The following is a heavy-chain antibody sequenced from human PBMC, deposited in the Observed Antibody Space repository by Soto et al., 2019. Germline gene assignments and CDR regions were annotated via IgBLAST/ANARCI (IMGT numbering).Heavy chain of an antibody. V-gene: IGHV4-30-4*01. CDR3: ASGNDYVYFYDY. D-gene: IGHD4-17*01. CDR2: ISRSGNI. CDR1: GGSLTTGDYY. J-gene: IGHJ4*02. Sequence: QVQLQESGPGLAKPSQTLSLICTVSGGSLTTGDYYWTWIRQSPGEGLEWIGYISRSGNIFYNPSLKSRITISLDTSKDQFSLKLNSVTAADTAVYYCASGNDYVYFYDYWGQGTLVTVSS.